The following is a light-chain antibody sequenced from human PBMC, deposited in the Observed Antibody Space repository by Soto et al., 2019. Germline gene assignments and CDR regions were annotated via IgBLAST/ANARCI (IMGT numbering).Light chain of an antibody. CDR2: GAS. J-gene: IGKJ5*01. Sequence: EIEVTQSPATLSLSPGERATLSCRASQSISTNLAWYHQKPGQAPRLLIYGASTRATGIPARFSGSGSGTEFTLTISSLQSEDFAVYYCQQYYDWPITFGQGTRLEIK. CDR3: QQYYDWPIT. V-gene: IGKV3-15*01. CDR1: QSISTN.